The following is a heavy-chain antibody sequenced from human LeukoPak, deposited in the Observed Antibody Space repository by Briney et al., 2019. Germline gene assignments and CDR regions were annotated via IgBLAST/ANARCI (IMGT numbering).Heavy chain of an antibody. CDR1: GYTFTSYG. D-gene: IGHD2-21*01. J-gene: IGHJ4*02. CDR2: IIPIFGTA. V-gene: IGHV1-69*05. Sequence: ASVKVTCKASGYTFTSYGISWVRQAPGQGLEWMGGIIPIFGTANYAQKFQGRVTITTDESTSTAYMELSSLRSEDTAVYYCARVEDYCGGDCPTGIDWGQGTLVTVSS. CDR3: ARVEDYCGGDCPTGID.